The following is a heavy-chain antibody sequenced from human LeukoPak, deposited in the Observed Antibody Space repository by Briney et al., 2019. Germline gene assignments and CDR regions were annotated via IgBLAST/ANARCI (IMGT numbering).Heavy chain of an antibody. V-gene: IGHV4-38-2*02. D-gene: IGHD1-26*01. CDR2: IYHSGST. Sequence: SETLPLTCSASGYSISSDYYWGWTRQPPGKGLEWIGSIYHSGSTYYKPSLKSRVTILVDSSKNQFSLKVRSVTAADTAVYYCARGKSRGSHIDYWGQGTLVTVSS. CDR1: GYSISSDYY. CDR3: ARGKSRGSHIDY. J-gene: IGHJ4*02.